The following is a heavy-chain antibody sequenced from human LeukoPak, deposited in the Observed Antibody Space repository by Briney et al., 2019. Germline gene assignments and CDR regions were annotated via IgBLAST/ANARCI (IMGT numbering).Heavy chain of an antibody. CDR3: ARIAAAGRGAFYYYFDY. D-gene: IGHD6-13*01. CDR2: IYPSYCTA. V-gene: IGHV5-51*01. J-gene: IGHJ4*02. CDR1: GCSFSTCG. Sequence: ESLKISCTASGCSFSTCGICWGRQGLGKGLGWVGIIYPSYCTAKYSPSFQGQVTISADKYISTAYLQWSSLKASDTAMYYCARIAAAGRGAFYYYFDYWGQGTLVTVSS.